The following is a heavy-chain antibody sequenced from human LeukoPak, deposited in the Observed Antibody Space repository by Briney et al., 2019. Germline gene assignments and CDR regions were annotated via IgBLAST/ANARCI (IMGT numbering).Heavy chain of an antibody. Sequence: SETLSLTCTVSGGSISIYYWSWIRQPPGKGLECIGYIYYSGSTNYNPSLKSRVTISVDTSKNQFSLKLSSVTAADTAVYYCAGEYYDILTGYYRIDYWGQGTLVTVSS. CDR1: GGSISIYY. J-gene: IGHJ4*02. D-gene: IGHD3-9*01. CDR2: IYYSGST. V-gene: IGHV4-59*01. CDR3: AGEYYDILTGYYRIDY.